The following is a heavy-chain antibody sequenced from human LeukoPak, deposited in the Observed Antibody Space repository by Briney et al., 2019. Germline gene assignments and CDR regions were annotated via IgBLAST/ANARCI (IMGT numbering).Heavy chain of an antibody. CDR3: ARIRGWAEWVDY. D-gene: IGHD1-26*01. V-gene: IGHV3-23*01. Sequence: PGGSLRLSCAASGFIFSSDAMNWVRLAPGKGLEWVSSVSGSGGSTFYADSVKGRFTISRDNAKNTLYLQMNSLRAEDTAVYYCARIRGWAEWVDYWGQGTLVTVSS. CDR2: VSGSGGST. CDR1: GFIFSSDA. J-gene: IGHJ4*02.